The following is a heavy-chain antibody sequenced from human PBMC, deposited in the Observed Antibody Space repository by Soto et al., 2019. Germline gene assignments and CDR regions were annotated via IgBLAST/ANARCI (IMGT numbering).Heavy chain of an antibody. Sequence: QVQLQESGPGLVKPSQTLSLTCTVSGGSISSGGYYWSWIRQHPGKALEWIGYIYYSGSTYYNPSLKSRVTISVDTSKNQFSLKLSSVTAADTAVYYCARGAVDTAMAPFDYWGQGTLVTVSS. CDR2: IYYSGST. CDR1: GGSISSGGYY. D-gene: IGHD5-18*01. V-gene: IGHV4-31*03. CDR3: ARGAVDTAMAPFDY. J-gene: IGHJ4*02.